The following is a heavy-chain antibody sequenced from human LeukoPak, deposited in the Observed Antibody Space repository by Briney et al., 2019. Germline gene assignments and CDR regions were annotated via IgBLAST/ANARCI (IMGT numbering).Heavy chain of an antibody. V-gene: IGHV3-7*01. CDR2: IQQDGNEK. CDR3: ARDARVVLDY. Sequence: GGSLGLSCAASGFTLSGYWMSWVRQAPGKGLEWVPNIQQDGNEKYYLDSVKGRFTISRDNAKNSLYLQMNSLRAEDTAVYYCARDARVVLDYWGQGPLVTVFS. D-gene: IGHD2/OR15-2a*01. CDR1: GFTLSGYW. J-gene: IGHJ4*02.